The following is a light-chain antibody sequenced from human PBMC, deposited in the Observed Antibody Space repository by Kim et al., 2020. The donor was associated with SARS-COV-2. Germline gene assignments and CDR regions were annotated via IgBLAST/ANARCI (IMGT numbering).Light chain of an antibody. Sequence: GHRVTISCSDNSSNIGSNSVNWYQQLPGTAPNLLIYSNNQRPSVVPDRFSVSKSGTSASLAISGLQSEDEADYYCAAWDDSLNGWVFGGGTKLTVL. CDR1: SSNIGSNS. V-gene: IGLV1-44*01. J-gene: IGLJ3*02. CDR2: SNN. CDR3: AAWDDSLNGWV.